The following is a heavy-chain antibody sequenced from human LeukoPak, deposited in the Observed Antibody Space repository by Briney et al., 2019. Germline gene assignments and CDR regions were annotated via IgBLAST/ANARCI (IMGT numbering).Heavy chain of an antibody. CDR2: IHSGGTT. CDR1: GFTVSNNF. V-gene: IGHV3-53*01. Sequence: PGGSLRLSCAASGFTVSNNFMSWVRQAPGKGLEWVSVIHSGGTTYYADSVKGRFTVSRDNSKNTLYLQINSLRGEDTAVYYCAKGKYSSGGVPDYWGQGTLVTVSS. CDR3: AKGKYSSGGVPDY. J-gene: IGHJ4*02. D-gene: IGHD6-19*01.